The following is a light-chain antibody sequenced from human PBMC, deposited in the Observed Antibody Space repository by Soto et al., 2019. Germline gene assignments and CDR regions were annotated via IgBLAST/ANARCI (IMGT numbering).Light chain of an antibody. Sequence: EIVLTQSPATLSLSPGERAALSCRASQSVSSSYLAWYQQKPGQAPRLLIYGASNRATGIPDRFSGSGSGTDFTLTISRLEPEDFAVYYCQQYDNSPLTFGGGNKVDSK. V-gene: IGKV3-20*01. CDR1: QSVSSSY. J-gene: IGKJ4*01. CDR3: QQYDNSPLT. CDR2: GAS.